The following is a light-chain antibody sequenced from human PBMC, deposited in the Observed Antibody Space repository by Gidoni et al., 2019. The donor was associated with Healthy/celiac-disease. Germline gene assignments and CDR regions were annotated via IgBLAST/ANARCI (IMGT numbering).Light chain of an antibody. CDR1: QSVSSSY. V-gene: IGKV3-20*01. CDR3: QQYGSSPR. J-gene: IGKJ3*01. Sequence: IVLTQSPGTLSLSPGERATLSCRASQSVSSSYLAWYQQKPGQAPRLLIYGASSRATGIPDRFSGSGSGTDFTLTISRLEPEDFAVYYCQQYGSSPRFXPXTKVXIK. CDR2: GAS.